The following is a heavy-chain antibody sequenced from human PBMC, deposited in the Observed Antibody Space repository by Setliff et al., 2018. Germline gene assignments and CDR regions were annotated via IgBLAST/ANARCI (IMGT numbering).Heavy chain of an antibody. J-gene: IGHJ5*02. CDR2: IHYSGST. CDR3: ARGDFWSGQSPDLNWFDP. D-gene: IGHD3-3*01. V-gene: IGHV4-39*07. Sequence: NPSETLSLTCTVSDASIGGSGYYWGWIRQPPGKGPEWIGNIHYSGSTHYNPSLKSRVTISVDTSKNQFSLKLSSVTAADTAVYYCARGDFWSGQSPDLNWFDPWGQGTLVTVSS. CDR1: DASIGGSGYY.